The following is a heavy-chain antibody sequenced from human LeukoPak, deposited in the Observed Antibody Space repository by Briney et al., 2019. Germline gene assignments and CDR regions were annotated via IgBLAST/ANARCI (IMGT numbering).Heavy chain of an antibody. J-gene: IGHJ4*02. V-gene: IGHV3-73*01. Sequence: GGSLRLSCAASGFTFSGSAMHWVRQASGKGLEWAGRIRSKANNYATAYAASVKGRFTISRDNSRNTLYLQMNSLRGDDTAVYYCAKDVGKWESLHFFDYWGQGTLVTVSS. CDR1: GFTFSGSA. CDR2: IRSKANNYAT. CDR3: AKDVGKWESLHFFDY. D-gene: IGHD1-26*01.